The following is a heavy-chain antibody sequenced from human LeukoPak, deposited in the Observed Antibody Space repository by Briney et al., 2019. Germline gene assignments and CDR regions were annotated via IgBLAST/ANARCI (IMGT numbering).Heavy chain of an antibody. V-gene: IGHV4-59*11. CDR3: ARDMLGYYYGSGNYGSFDT. CDR1: GXSISNHY. Sequence: PSETLSLTCTVSGXSISNHYGTWIRQSPGKGLEWIGYIYYSGISDYNPSLRSRVTMSVDTSKNQFSLKLNSLTAADTAVYYCARDMLGYYYGSGNYGSFDTWGQGTLVTVSS. D-gene: IGHD3-10*01. CDR2: IYYSGIS. J-gene: IGHJ5*02.